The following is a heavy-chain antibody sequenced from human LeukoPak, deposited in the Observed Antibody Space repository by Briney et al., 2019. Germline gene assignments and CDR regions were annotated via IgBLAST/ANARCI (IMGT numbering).Heavy chain of an antibody. J-gene: IGHJ6*03. CDR1: GFTFSSYG. CDR2: IRYDGSNK. V-gene: IGHV3-30*02. CDR3: AKTEYYYDSSGMTRNYYYYMDV. Sequence: GGSLRLSCAATGFTFSSYGMNWVRQAPGKGLEWVAFIRYDGSNKYYADSVKGRFTISRDNSKNTLYLQMNSLRAEDTAVYYCAKTEYYYDSSGMTRNYYYYMDVWGKGTTVTISS. D-gene: IGHD3-22*01.